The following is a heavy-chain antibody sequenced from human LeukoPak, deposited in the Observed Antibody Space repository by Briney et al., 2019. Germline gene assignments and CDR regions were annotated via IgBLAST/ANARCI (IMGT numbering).Heavy chain of an antibody. CDR1: GFTFSSYG. Sequence: GGSLRLSCAASGFTFSSYGMHWVRQAPGKGLEWVTFIRYDGSNKYYADSVKGRFTISRDNSKNTLYLQMNSLRAEDTAVYYCVKDSLVYYSDSRDSDYWGQGTLVTVSS. D-gene: IGHD3-22*01. J-gene: IGHJ4*02. V-gene: IGHV3-30*02. CDR3: VKDSLVYYSDSRDSDY. CDR2: IRYDGSNK.